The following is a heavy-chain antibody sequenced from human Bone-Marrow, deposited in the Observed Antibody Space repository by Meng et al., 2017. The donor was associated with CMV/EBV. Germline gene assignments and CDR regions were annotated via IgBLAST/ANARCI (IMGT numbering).Heavy chain of an antibody. D-gene: IGHD3-22*01. V-gene: IGHV3-30*04. CDR1: GFTFSTYA. J-gene: IGHJ4*02. Sequence: GGSLRLSCAASGFTFSTYAMHWVRQAPGKGLEWVAVTSYDGNNKYYADSVKGRFTISRDNSKNKVYLQMNSLRAEDTAVYYCARDIDDYDGSGYFDYWGRGTLVTVSS. CDR2: TSYDGNNK. CDR3: ARDIDDYDGSGYFDY.